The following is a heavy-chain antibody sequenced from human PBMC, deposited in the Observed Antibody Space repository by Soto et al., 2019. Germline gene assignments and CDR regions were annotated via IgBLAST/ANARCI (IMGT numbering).Heavy chain of an antibody. CDR1: GFTFSSYS. V-gene: IGHV3-48*02. CDR3: ARGLTTLSTSDY. CDR2: ISSSGTTT. J-gene: IGHJ4*02. Sequence: EVQLVESGGGLVQPGGSLRLSSAASGFTFSSYSINWVRQAPGKGLEWVSYISSSGTTTYYADSVKGRFTISRDNAKNSVYVQMNSLRDEDTATYYCARGLTTLSTSDYCGQGTPVTVSS. D-gene: IGHD4-17*01.